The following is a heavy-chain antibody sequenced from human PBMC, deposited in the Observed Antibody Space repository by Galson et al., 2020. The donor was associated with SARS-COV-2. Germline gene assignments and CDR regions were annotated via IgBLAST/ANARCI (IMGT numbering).Heavy chain of an antibody. CDR1: GFTFSSYA. D-gene: IGHD4-17*01. CDR3: ASEEGLTTVTIHYYGMDV. J-gene: IGHJ6*02. Sequence: GESLKISCAASGFTFSSYAMHWVRQAPGKGLEWVAVISYDGSNKYYADSVKGRFTISRDNSKNTLYLQMNSLRAEDTAVYYCASEEGLTTVTIHYYGMDVWGQVTTVTVSS. V-gene: IGHV3-30-3*01. CDR2: ISYDGSNK.